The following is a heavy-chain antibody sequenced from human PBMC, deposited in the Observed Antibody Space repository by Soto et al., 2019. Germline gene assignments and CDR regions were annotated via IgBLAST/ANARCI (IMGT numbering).Heavy chain of an antibody. V-gene: IGHV4-59*01. CDR2: IYYSGST. CDR1: GGSISSYY. J-gene: IGHJ6*02. Sequence: SETLSLTCTVSGGSISSYYWSWIRQPPGKGLEWIGYIYYSGSTNYNPSLKSRVTISVDTSKNQFSLKLSSVTAADTAVYYCAGTYSNPRYYYGMDVWGQGTTVTVSS. CDR3: AGTYSNPRYYYGMDV. D-gene: IGHD4-4*01.